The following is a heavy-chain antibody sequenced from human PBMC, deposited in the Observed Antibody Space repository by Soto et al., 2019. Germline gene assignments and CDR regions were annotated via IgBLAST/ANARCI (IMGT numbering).Heavy chain of an antibody. CDR1: SGSISSTIYS. J-gene: IGHJ5*02. CDR2: IFYSGST. V-gene: IGHV4-39*01. Sequence: ASETLSLTCAVSSGSISSTIYSWGWIRQPPGKGLEWFGSIFYSGSTYYNPSLKSRVTISVDTSKNQFSLTLTSVTAADTAVYYCARQCRGVTCHWFVPWGQGTLVTVSS. CDR3: ARQCRGVTCHWFVP. D-gene: IGHD2-15*01.